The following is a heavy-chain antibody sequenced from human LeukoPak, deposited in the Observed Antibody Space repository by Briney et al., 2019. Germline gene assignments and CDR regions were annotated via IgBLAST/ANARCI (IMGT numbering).Heavy chain of an antibody. J-gene: IGHJ4*02. D-gene: IGHD3-22*01. V-gene: IGHV3-11*04. Sequence: GGSLRLSCAASGFTFSDYYMSWIRQAPGKGLEWVSYISSSGSTIYYADSVKGRFTISRDNAKNSLYLQMNSLRAEDTAAYYCAKDNYDSSGYYINWGQGTLVTVSS. CDR2: ISSSGSTI. CDR3: AKDNYDSSGYYIN. CDR1: GFTFSDYY.